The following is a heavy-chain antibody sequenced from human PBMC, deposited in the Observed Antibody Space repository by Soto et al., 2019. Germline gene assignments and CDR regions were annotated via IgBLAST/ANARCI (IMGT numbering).Heavy chain of an antibody. D-gene: IGHD6-13*01. CDR2: ITGSGGNT. V-gene: IGHV3-23*01. CDR3: AKGRAASGVGRPNWFDP. CDR1: GFTFSDYA. J-gene: IGHJ5*02. Sequence: ELQLLQSGGGIAQPGGSLRLSCEASGFTFSDYAMIWVRQAPGRGLEWVSVITGSGGNTYYADSVKGRFTVSRENSKDTLYLQMSSLRAEDTAVYYCAKGRAASGVGRPNWFDPWGQGTLVTVSS.